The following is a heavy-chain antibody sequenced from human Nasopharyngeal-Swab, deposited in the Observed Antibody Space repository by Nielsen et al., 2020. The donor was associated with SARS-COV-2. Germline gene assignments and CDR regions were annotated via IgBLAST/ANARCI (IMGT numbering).Heavy chain of an antibody. CDR2: IYYSGST. CDR1: GGSISSYY. Sequence: SETLSLTCTVSGGSISSYYWSWIRQPPGKGLEWIGYIYYSGSTNYNPSLKSRVTISVDTSKNQFSLKLSSVIAADTAVYYCARGGRGIFGVVTNFDYWGQGTLVTVPS. V-gene: IGHV4-59*01. D-gene: IGHD3-3*01. J-gene: IGHJ4*02. CDR3: ARGGRGIFGVVTNFDY.